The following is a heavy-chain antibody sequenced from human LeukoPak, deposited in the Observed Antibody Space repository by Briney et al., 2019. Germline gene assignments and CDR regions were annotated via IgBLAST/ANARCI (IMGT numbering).Heavy chain of an antibody. CDR3: ARDGYEFRAFDI. CDR2: IKTDGSRT. CDR1: GFTFSSYW. D-gene: IGHD5-12*01. Sequence: GGSLRLSCAASGFTFSSYWMHWVRHAPGKGLVWVSRIKTDGSRTHYANFAQGRFTISRDNAKNTLYLQMNSLRAEDTAVYYCARDGYEFRAFDIWGQGTMVTVSP. J-gene: IGHJ3*02. V-gene: IGHV3-74*01.